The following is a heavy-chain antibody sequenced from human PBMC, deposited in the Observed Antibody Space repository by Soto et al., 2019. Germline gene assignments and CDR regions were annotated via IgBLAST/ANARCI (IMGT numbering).Heavy chain of an antibody. CDR2: IWYDGSNK. CDR1: GFTFSSYG. J-gene: IGHJ6*02. CDR3: ARDRTVMYYYYYGMDV. D-gene: IGHD4-17*01. V-gene: IGHV3-33*01. Sequence: GGSLRLSCAASGFTFSSYGMHWVHQAPGKGLEWVAVIWYDGSNKYYADSVKGRFTISRDNSKNTLYLQMNSLRAEDTAVYYCARDRTVMYYYYYGMDVWGQGTTVTVSS.